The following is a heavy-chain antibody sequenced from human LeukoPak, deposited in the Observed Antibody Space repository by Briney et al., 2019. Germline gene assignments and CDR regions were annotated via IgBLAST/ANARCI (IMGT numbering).Heavy chain of an antibody. Sequence: GGALRLSCAASGVTFSSDIINWVRHAPGKGLGWGSYISTSSSTLYYGDSVKGRFNISRDNAKNSLYLQMNSLRDEDQAVYYCARDSRSSSGWPVDYWGQGTLVTVS. J-gene: IGHJ4*02. CDR2: ISTSSSTL. CDR1: GVTFSSDI. V-gene: IGHV3-48*02. D-gene: IGHD6-19*01. CDR3: ARDSRSSSGWPVDY.